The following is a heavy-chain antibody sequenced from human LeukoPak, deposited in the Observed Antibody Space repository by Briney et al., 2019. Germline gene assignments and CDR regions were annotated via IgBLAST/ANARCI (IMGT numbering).Heavy chain of an antibody. V-gene: IGHV3-30*18. CDR1: GFTFSSYG. J-gene: IGHJ3*01. CDR2: ISYDGSNK. Sequence: GGSLRLSCAASGFTFSSYGMHWARQAPGKGLEWVAVISYDGSNKYYADSVKGRFTISRDNSKNTLYLQMNSLRAEDTAVYYCAKDPTTAVAGALNWGQGTMVTVSS. D-gene: IGHD6-19*01. CDR3: AKDPTTAVAGALN.